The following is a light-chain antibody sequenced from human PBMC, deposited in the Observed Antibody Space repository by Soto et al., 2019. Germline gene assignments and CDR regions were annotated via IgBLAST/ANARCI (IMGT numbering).Light chain of an antibody. CDR1: SSDVGAYKY. J-gene: IGLJ3*02. CDR2: EVT. V-gene: IGLV2-8*01. Sequence: QSVLTQPPSASRSPGQSVTISCTGTSSDVGAYKYVSWYQQYPGKAPKLMIYEVTKRPSGVPDRFSGSKSGNTASLTVSGLQAEDEADYYCTSYVGNDIWVFGGGTKLTVL. CDR3: TSYVGNDIWV.